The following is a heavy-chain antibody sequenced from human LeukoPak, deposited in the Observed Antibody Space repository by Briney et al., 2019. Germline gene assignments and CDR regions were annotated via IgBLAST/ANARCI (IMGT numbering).Heavy chain of an antibody. CDR1: GFTFSSSW. V-gene: IGHV3-7*05. J-gene: IGHJ4*02. CDR3: AKEKGAVAGSWDY. CDR2: IKQDGSEK. Sequence: GGSLRLSCAASGFTFSSSWMTWLRQAPGKGLEWVAIIKQDGSEKYYVDSVKGRFTISRDNSRDTLFLQMNNLRAEDTALYYCAKEKGAVAGSWDYWGQGTLVTVSS. D-gene: IGHD6-19*01.